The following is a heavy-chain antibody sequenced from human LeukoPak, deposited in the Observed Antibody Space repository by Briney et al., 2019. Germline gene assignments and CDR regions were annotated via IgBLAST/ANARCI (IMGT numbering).Heavy chain of an antibody. CDR2: IYYSGST. J-gene: IGHJ5*02. D-gene: IGHD6-19*01. CDR1: GGSISSGGYY. CDR3: ARDWYSSGRGFDP. V-gene: IGHV4-31*03. Sequence: SETLSLTCTVSGGSISSGGYYWSWIRQHPGKGLEWIGYIYYSGSTYYNPSLKSRVTISVDTSKNQFSLKLSSVTAADTAVYYCARDWYSSGRGFDPWGQGTLVTVSS.